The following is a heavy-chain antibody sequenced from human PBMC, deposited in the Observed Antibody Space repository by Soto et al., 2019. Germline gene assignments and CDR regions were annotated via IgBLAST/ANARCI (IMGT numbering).Heavy chain of an antibody. Sequence: GGSLRLSCQTSGFNFDNYGMHWVRQAPGKGLEWVAVITYDGSFQYYADSVKGRFTISRDNSKNTLCLHLNTLKPEDTAVYHCAKDRVGGTFYTPLAFWGQGTLVTVSS. CDR1: GFNFDNYG. CDR2: ITYDGSFQ. D-gene: IGHD1-7*01. J-gene: IGHJ4*02. V-gene: IGHV3-30*18. CDR3: AKDRVGGTFYTPLAF.